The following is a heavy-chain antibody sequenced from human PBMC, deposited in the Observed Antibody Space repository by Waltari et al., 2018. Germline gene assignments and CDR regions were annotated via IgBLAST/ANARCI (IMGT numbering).Heavy chain of an antibody. CDR2: IKPDGSKQ. Sequence: EVQLVDSGGGLVKPGGSMRLSCAASGFHVSSNWMSWVRQAPGRGLEWLANIKPDGSKQYYVDSVRGRFSISIDNAKNSLYLQLNSLRAEDTAIYYCARDFNWGWDFWGQGTLVTVSS. J-gene: IGHJ4*02. D-gene: IGHD7-27*01. CDR1: GFHVSSNW. CDR3: ARDFNWGWDF. V-gene: IGHV3-7*03.